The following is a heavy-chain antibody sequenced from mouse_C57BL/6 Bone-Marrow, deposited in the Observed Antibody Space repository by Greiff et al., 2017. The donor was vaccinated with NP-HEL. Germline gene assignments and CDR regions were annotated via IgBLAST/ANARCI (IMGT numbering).Heavy chain of an antibody. CDR1: GFSLTSYA. D-gene: IGHD2-14*01. CDR3: ARTRYPYYFGC. J-gene: IGHJ2*01. Sequence: VQGVESGPGLVAPSQSLSITCTVSGFSLTSYAISWVSQPPGKGLEWLGVIWTGGGTNYNSALKSRLSISTDNSKSQVVLKMNSLQTDDAARYYCARTRYPYYFGCWGQGTTLTVSS. V-gene: IGHV2-9-1*01. CDR2: IWTGGGT.